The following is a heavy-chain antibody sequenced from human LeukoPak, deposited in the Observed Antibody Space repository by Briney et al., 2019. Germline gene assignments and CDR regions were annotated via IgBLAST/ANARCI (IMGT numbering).Heavy chain of an antibody. D-gene: IGHD2-21*02. CDR2: SRNKANSYTT. V-gene: IGHV3-72*01. Sequence: PGGSLRLSCAASGFTFSSFAMHWVRQAPGKGLEWVGRSRNKANSYTTEYAASVEGRFTISRDDSKNSMFLHMNSLKTEDTAMYYCATSVVPATPFDYWGQGTLVTVSS. J-gene: IGHJ4*02. CDR1: GFTFSSFA. CDR3: ATSVVPATPFDY.